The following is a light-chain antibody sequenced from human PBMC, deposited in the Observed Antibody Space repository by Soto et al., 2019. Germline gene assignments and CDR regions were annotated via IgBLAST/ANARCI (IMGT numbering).Light chain of an antibody. CDR3: QQYKDWPLT. CDR1: QYVSST. J-gene: IGKJ4*01. V-gene: IGKV3-15*01. CDR2: GAS. Sequence: EIVMTQSPATLSVSPGGRATLSCRASQYVSSTLAWYQQKPGQAPRLLIYGASTRATGFPARFSGSGSGTEFTLTISSLQSEDFAVYYCQQYKDWPLTFGGGTRVEIK.